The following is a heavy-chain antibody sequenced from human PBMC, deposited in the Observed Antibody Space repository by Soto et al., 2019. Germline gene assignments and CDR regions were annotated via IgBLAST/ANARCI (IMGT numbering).Heavy chain of an antibody. CDR2: IIPIFGTA. Sequence: QVQLVQSGAEVKKPGSSVKVSCKASGGTFSSYAISWVRQAPGQGLEWMGGIIPIFGTANYAQKFQGRVTITAYESTSTADVGLSSLKSEDTAVYYCANFHGSGTYYNFPDYWGQGALVTVSS. CDR3: ANFHGSGTYYNFPDY. D-gene: IGHD3-10*01. J-gene: IGHJ4*02. V-gene: IGHV1-69*01. CDR1: GGTFSSYA.